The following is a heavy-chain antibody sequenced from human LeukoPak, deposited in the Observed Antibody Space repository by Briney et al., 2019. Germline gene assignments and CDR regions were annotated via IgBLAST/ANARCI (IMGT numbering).Heavy chain of an antibody. J-gene: IGHJ5*02. D-gene: IGHD4-11*01. V-gene: IGHV4-61*02. Sequence: SQSLSLTCTVSGGSISSGSYYWSWIRQPAGKGLEWIGRIYTSGSTNYNPSLKSRVTISVDTPKNQFSLKLSSVTAADTAVYYCARAHDYRSAWFDPWGQGTLVTVSS. CDR2: IYTSGST. CDR3: ARAHDYRSAWFDP. CDR1: GGSISSGSYY.